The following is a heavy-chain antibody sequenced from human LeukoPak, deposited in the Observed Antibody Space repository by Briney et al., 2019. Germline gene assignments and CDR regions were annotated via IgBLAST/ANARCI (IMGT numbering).Heavy chain of an antibody. V-gene: IGHV4-30-2*01. CDR3: ARARITSRSGWFDP. CDR2: IYHSGST. D-gene: IGHD3-10*01. CDR1: GGSISSGGYY. J-gene: IGHJ5*02. Sequence: SQTLSLTCTVSGGSISSGGYYWSWIRQPPGKGLEWIGYIYHSGSTYYNPSLKSRVTISVDRSKNQFSLKLSSVTAADTAVYYCARARITSRSGWFDPWGQGTLVTVSS.